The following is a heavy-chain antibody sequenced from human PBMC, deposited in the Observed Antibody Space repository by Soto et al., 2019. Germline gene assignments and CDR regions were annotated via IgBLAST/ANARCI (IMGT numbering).Heavy chain of an antibody. V-gene: IGHV4-59*01. CDR1: GGSFNNFY. Sequence: SETLPVTCTVSGGSFNNFYCNWIRQPPGKGLEWIGYVYYSGTTYYNPSLKSRVTIWVDTSKNQCSLSLTSVTAADSAVYYCARGGVRYWGQPWGHGTPVTVS. J-gene: IGHJ5*02. CDR2: VYYSGTT. D-gene: IGHD2-21*01. CDR3: ARGGVRYWGQP.